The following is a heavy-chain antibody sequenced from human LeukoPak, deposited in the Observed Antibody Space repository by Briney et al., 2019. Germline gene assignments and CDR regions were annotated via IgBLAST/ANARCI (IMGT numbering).Heavy chain of an antibody. CDR2: ISSSGSYI. Sequence: GGSLRLSCAASGFTFSDYGMAWVRPLPGKGLEWVSCISSSGSYIYYADSVKGRFTISRDNAKNSLYLQMNSLRAEDTAVYYCARDDVVLETYYYGSGSINSLDPWGQGTLVTVSS. V-gene: IGHV3-21*01. CDR1: GFTFSDYG. J-gene: IGHJ5*02. CDR3: ARDDVVLETYYYGSGSINSLDP. D-gene: IGHD3-10*01.